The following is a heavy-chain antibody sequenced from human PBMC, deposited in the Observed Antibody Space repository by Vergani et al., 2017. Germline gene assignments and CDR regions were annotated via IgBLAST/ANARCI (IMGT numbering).Heavy chain of an antibody. CDR1: AYTFTSYY. CDR3: ARDSRYCSSTSCYVGRDLFDP. CDR2: INPSGGST. Sequence: QVQLVQSGAEVKKPGASVKVSCKASAYTFTSYYMHWVRQAPGQGLEWMGIINPSGGSTSYAQKFQGRVTMTRDTSTSTVYMELSSLRSEDTAVYYCARDSRYCSSTSCYVGRDLFDPWGQGTLVTVSS. V-gene: IGHV1-46*01. D-gene: IGHD2-2*01. J-gene: IGHJ5*02.